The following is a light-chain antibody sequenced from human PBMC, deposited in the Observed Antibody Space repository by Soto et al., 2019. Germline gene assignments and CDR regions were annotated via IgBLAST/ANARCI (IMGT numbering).Light chain of an antibody. CDR2: EAS. CDR1: HSIIKW. V-gene: IGKV1-5*03. Sequence: DLQRTQSPSSLSNSVGDRVTITCRASHSIIKWLAWYQQKPGKAPNLLIYEASTLQSGVPSRFSGSGSGTDFTFTISSLQPEDNATYYCQQYENRPYTFGPGTKVDIK. CDR3: QQYENRPYT. J-gene: IGKJ3*01.